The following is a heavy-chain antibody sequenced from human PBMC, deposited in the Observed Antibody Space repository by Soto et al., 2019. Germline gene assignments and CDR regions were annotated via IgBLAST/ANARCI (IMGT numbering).Heavy chain of an antibody. CDR1: GFTFSSYA. V-gene: IGHV3-23*01. Sequence: QAGGSLRLSCAASGFTFSSYAMSWVRQAPGKGLEWVSAISGSGGSTYYADSVKGRFTISRDNSKNTLYLQMNSLRAEDTAVYYCAKALRSPYDYVWGSYRPTTYYFDYWGQGTLVTVSS. CDR3: AKALRSPYDYVWGSYRPTTYYFDY. J-gene: IGHJ4*02. D-gene: IGHD3-16*02. CDR2: ISGSGGST.